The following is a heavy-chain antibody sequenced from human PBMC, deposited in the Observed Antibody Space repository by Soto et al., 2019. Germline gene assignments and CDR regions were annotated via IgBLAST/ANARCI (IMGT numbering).Heavy chain of an antibody. CDR3: ARERNYYGSGSHWFDP. CDR1: GGSISSYY. D-gene: IGHD3-10*01. Sequence: SETLSLTCAVYGGSISSYYWSWIRQPPGKGLEWIGYIYYSGSTNYNPSLKSRVTISVDTSKNQFSLKLSSVTAADTAVYYCARERNYYGSGSHWFDPWGQGTLVTVSS. V-gene: IGHV4-59*12. J-gene: IGHJ5*02. CDR2: IYYSGST.